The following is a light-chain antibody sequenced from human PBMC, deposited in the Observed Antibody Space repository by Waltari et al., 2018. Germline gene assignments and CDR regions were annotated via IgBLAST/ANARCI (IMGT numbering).Light chain of an antibody. V-gene: IGLV7-43*01. CDR3: LLLSGRFWV. Sequence: QTVVTQEPSLTVSPGGTVTLTCASTTGAVTSGYYPNWFQQRPGQTPRPLIYSTTNRHSWTPARFSGSLLGDKAALTLSGVQPEDEADYYCLLLSGRFWVFGGGTKLTVL. J-gene: IGLJ3*02. CDR1: TGAVTSGYY. CDR2: STT.